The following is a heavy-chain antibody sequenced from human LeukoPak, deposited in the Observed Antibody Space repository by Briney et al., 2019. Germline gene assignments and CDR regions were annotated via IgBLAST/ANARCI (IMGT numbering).Heavy chain of an antibody. CDR2: ISSSGSTI. J-gene: IGHJ4*02. V-gene: IGHV3-48*03. CDR3: ASMGIAVAGGNFDY. Sequence: GGSLRLSCAASGLTFSSYEMNWVRQAPGKGLEWVSYISSSGSTIYYADSVKGRFTISRDKARNSLYLQMNSLRAEDTAVYYCASMGIAVAGGNFDYWGQGTLVTVSS. CDR1: GLTFSSYE. D-gene: IGHD6-19*01.